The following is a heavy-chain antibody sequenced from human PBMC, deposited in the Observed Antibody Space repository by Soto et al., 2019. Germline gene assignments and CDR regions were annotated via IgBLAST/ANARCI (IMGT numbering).Heavy chain of an antibody. D-gene: IGHD3-3*01. CDR2: IVVGSGNT. Sequence: VASVKVSCKASGFTFSNSAVHWVRQAPGQRLEWIGWIVVGSGNTNYAQKFQERVTITRDMSTITAYMELTSLRSEDTAVYYCAADNDFWSGHYSFDYWGQGALVTVSS. CDR1: GFTFSNSA. V-gene: IGHV1-58*01. J-gene: IGHJ4*02. CDR3: AADNDFWSGHYSFDY.